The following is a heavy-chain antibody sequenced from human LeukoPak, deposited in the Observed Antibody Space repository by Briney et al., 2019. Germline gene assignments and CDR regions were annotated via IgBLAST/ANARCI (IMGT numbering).Heavy chain of an antibody. V-gene: IGHV4-39*07. CDR3: ARVSADSDY. J-gene: IGHJ4*02. D-gene: IGHD2-15*01. CDR2: IYYSGST. CDR1: GGSISSSSYY. Sequence: SETLSLTCTVSGGSISSSSYYWGWIRQPPGKGLEWIGSIYYSGSTYYNPSLKSRVTISVDTSKNQFSLKLSSVTAADTAVYYCARVSADSDYWGQGTLVTVSS.